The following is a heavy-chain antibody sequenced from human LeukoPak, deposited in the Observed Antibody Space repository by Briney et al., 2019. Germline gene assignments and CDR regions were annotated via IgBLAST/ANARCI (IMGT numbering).Heavy chain of an antibody. CDR1: GYTFTSYG. J-gene: IGHJ6*02. Sequence: ASVKVSCKASGYTFTSYGINWVRQATGQGLEWMGWMNPNSGNTGYAQKFQGRVTMTRNTSISTAYMELSSLRSEDTAVYYCAARGIVVVTYYGMDVWGQGTTVTVSS. CDR3: AARGIVVVTYYGMDV. D-gene: IGHD2-21*02. CDR2: MNPNSGNT. V-gene: IGHV1-8*01.